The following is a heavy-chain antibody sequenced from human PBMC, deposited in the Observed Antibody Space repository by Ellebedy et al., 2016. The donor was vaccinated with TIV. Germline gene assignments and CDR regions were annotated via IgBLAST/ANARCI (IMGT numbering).Heavy chain of an antibody. CDR3: ARMPYYSYALDV. CDR1: GFSVSSSGMR. V-gene: IGHV2-70*04. Sequence: SGPTLVXPTQPLTLTCNVSGFSVSSSGMRVSWIRQPPGKALEWLARIDWDDDEFYSTSLKTRLTISKDTSKNQVVLIMTNMDPVDTATYYCARMPYYSYALDVWGQGTTVTVPS. CDR2: IDWDDDE. J-gene: IGHJ6*02.